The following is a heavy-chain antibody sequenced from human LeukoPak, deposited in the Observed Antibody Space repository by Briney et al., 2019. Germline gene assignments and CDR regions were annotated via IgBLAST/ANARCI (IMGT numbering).Heavy chain of an antibody. D-gene: IGHD1-26*01. CDR1: GYTFTGYY. J-gene: IGHJ6*02. CDR3: ARIGSFSGSYVYYYYGMDV. CDR2: INPNSGGT. Sequence: ASVKVSCKASGYTFTGYYMHWVRQAPGQGLEWMGWINPNSGGTNYAQKFQGRVTMTRDTSISTAYMELSRLRSDDTAVYYCARIGSFSGSYVYYYYGMDVWGQGTTVTASS. V-gene: IGHV1-2*02.